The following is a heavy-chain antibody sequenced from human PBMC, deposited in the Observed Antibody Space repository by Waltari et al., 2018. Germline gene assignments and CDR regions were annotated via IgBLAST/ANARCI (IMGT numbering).Heavy chain of an antibody. CDR1: GFTFSDYS. D-gene: IGHD3-3*01. J-gene: IGHJ6*02. V-gene: IGHV3-21*01. Sequence: EVQLVESGGGLVKPGGSLRLSCAASGFTFSDYSMNWVRQAPGKGLEWVSAISSSSSYMYYADCLKGRFTISGDNAKNSLYLQMNSLRAEDTAVYYCARGIFGSGYYYYGMDVWGQGTTVTVSS. CDR2: ISSSSSYM. CDR3: ARGIFGSGYYYYGMDV.